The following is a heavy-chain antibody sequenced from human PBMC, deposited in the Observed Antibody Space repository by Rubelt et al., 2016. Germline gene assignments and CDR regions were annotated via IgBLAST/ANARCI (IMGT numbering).Heavy chain of an antibody. V-gene: IGHV1-18*01. D-gene: IGHD4-23*01. Sequence: QVQLVQSGAEVKKPGASVKVSCKASGYTFTSYGISWVRQAPGQGLEWMGWISAYNENTNYAQKLQGRVTMTTDTSTSTAYMERRSLRSDDTAVYYCARDVGGNSVLYYFDYWGQGTLVTVSS. J-gene: IGHJ4*02. CDR3: ARDVGGNSVLYYFDY. CDR2: ISAYNENT. CDR1: GYTFTSYG.